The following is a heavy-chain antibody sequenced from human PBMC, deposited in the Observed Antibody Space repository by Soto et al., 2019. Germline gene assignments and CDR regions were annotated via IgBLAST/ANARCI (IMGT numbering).Heavy chain of an antibody. D-gene: IGHD6-13*01. CDR3: AHRRRAAAGNWFDP. Sequence: QITLKESGPTLVKPTQTLTLTCTFSGFSLSTSGVGVGWIRQPPGKALEWLALIYWDDDKRYSPSLKSRLTITKDTSKNQVVLTMTNMDPVDTATYYCAHRRRAAAGNWFDPWGQGTLVTVSS. CDR1: GFSLSTSGVG. V-gene: IGHV2-5*02. J-gene: IGHJ5*02. CDR2: IYWDDDK.